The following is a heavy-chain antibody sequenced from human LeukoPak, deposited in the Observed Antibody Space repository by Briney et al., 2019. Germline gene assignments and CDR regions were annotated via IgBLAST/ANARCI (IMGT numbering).Heavy chain of an antibody. CDR3: AKDPRRDGYNSKLDY. V-gene: IGHV3-23*01. J-gene: IGHJ4*02. CDR2: ISGSGGSA. D-gene: IGHD5-24*01. CDR1: GFTFSSYA. Sequence: GGSLRLSCAASGFTFSSYAMNWVRQAPGKGLEWVSAISGSGGSAYYADSVKGRFTIPMDNSKNTLYLQTNSLRAEDTAVYYCAKDPRRDGYNSKLDYWGQGTLVTVSS.